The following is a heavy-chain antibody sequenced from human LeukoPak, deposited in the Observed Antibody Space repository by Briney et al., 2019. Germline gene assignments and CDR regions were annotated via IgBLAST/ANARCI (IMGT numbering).Heavy chain of an antibody. D-gene: IGHD3-10*01. J-gene: IGHJ3*02. Sequence: ASVKVSCKASGYTFTSYDINWVRQATGQGLEWMGWMNPNSGNTGYAQKFQGRVTMTRNTSISTAYMELSSLRSEDTAVYYCARASTGILWFGEFIISPDDAFDIWGQGTMVTVSS. CDR2: MNPNSGNT. V-gene: IGHV1-8*01. CDR1: GYTFTSYD. CDR3: ARASTGILWFGEFIISPDDAFDI.